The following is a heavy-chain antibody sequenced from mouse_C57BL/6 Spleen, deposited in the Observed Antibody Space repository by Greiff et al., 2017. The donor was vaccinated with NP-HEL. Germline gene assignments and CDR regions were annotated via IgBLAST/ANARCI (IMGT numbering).Heavy chain of an antibody. CDR1: GYTFTDYY. J-gene: IGHJ2*01. V-gene: IGHV1-76*01. CDR2: IYPGSGNT. D-gene: IGHD1-1*01. CDR3: AREGELRFYFDY. Sequence: VQLQQSGAELVRPGASVKLSCKASGYTFTDYYINWVKQRPGQGLEWIARIYPGSGNTYYNEKFKGKATLTAEKSSSTAYMQLSSLTSEDSAVYFCAREGELRFYFDYWGQGTTLTVSS.